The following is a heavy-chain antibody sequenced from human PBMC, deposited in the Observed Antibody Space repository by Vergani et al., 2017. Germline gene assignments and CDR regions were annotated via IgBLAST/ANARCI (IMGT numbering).Heavy chain of an antibody. D-gene: IGHD3-22*01. V-gene: IGHV7-4-1*02. J-gene: IGHJ3*02. CDR2: INTNTGNP. Sequence: QVQLVQSGAEVKKPGSSVKVSCKASGGTFSSYAISWVRQAPGQGLEWMGWINTNTGNPTYAQGFTGRFVFSLDTSVSTAYLQISSLKAEDTAVYYCASGSSYYYDSSGAFDIWGQGTMVTVSS. CDR1: GGTFSSYA. CDR3: ASGSSYYYDSSGAFDI.